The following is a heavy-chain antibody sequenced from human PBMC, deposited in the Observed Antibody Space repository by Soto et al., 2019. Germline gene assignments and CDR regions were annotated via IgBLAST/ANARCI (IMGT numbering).Heavy chain of an antibody. CDR1: GFTFGSYA. CDR2: ISYDGGNK. Sequence: VGSLRLSCAASGFTFGSYAMHWVRQAPDKGLEGVAVISYDGGNKVYADSVKGRFTISRDNSGKTLYLQMNSLRTEDSAVFFCARGGPGGTTRRGYYYYGMDVWGRGTSVTVSS. CDR3: ARGGPGGTTRRGYYYYGMDV. J-gene: IGHJ6*02. D-gene: IGHD1-7*01. V-gene: IGHV3-30-3*01.